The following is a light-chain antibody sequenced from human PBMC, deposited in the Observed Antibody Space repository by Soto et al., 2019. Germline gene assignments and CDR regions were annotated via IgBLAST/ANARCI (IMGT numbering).Light chain of an antibody. Sequence: EIVLTQSPGTLSLSPGERATLSCRASQSVSSSYLAWYQQKPGQAPRLLTYGASSSATGIPDRFSGSGSGTDFTLTITRLEPDEFAVYYCQQYGSSPITFGPGTKVDIK. CDR2: GAS. CDR1: QSVSSSY. CDR3: QQYGSSPIT. J-gene: IGKJ3*01. V-gene: IGKV3-20*01.